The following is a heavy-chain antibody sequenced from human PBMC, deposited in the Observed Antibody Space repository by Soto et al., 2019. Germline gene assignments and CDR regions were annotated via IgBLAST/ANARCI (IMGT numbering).Heavy chain of an antibody. CDR2: SHYIGST. J-gene: IGHJ1*01. CDR1: GGSISSGGYY. CDR3: ASIVSSAHGELSE. V-gene: IGHV4-31*03. D-gene: IGHD3-10*01. Sequence: QVQLQESGPGLVKPSQTLSLTCTVPGGSISSGGYYWSWIRQHPGKGLKWIGYSHYIGSTYSNPSLKSRVTISVDTSKNPFSRKLSSVTAADTAVYYCASIVSSAHGELSEWGQGTLVSVSS.